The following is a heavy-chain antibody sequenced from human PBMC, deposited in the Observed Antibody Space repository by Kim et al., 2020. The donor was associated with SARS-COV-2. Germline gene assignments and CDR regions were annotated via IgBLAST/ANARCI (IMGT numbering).Heavy chain of an antibody. V-gene: IGHV3-11*05. J-gene: IGHJ6*02. CDR2: ISSSDGHT. CDR3: ARGNGSYYEYYFYGLDV. D-gene: IGHD1-26*01. CDR1: GFSFSDHF. Sequence: GGSLRLSCAASGFSFSDHFMTWIRQAPGKGLEWVSYISSSDGHTNYADSVKGRFSISRDNAKNSLYLQMDSLTTEDTAIYFCARGNGSYYEYYFYGLDVWGPGPTVTVSS.